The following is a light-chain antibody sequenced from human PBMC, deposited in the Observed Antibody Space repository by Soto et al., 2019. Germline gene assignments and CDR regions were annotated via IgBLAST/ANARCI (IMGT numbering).Light chain of an antibody. CDR1: QSVSSIY. V-gene: IGKV3D-20*01. CDR3: QQYGRSPS. CDR2: DAS. J-gene: IGKJ4*01. Sequence: DIVLTQTPGTLSLSPGERATLSCRASQSVSSIYLAWYQQKPGLAPRLLIYDASSRATGISDRFSGSGSGTDFTLTISRLEPEDFAVYYCQQYGRSPSFGGGTKVDIK.